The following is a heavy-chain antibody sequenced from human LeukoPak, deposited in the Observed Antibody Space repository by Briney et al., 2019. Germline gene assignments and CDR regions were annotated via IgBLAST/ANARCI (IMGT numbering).Heavy chain of an antibody. CDR2: TYHSGST. Sequence: SETLSLTCAVSGYSISSGYYWGWIRQPPGKGLEGIGSTYHSGSTYYNPSLKSRVTISVDTSKNQFSLKLSSVTAADTAVYYCASPPPSDIVVVPAAIGEYFQHWGQGTLVTVSS. D-gene: IGHD2-2*01. CDR3: ASPPPSDIVVVPAAIGEYFQH. J-gene: IGHJ1*01. V-gene: IGHV4-38-2*01. CDR1: GYSISSGYY.